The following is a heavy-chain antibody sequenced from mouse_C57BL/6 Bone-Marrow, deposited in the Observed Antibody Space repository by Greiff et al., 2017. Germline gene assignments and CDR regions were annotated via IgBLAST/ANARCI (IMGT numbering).Heavy chain of an antibody. CDR2: IYPTSGRT. CDR1: GYTFTSYW. V-gene: IGHV1-55*01. Sequence: QVQLQQPGAELVKPGASVKMSCKASGYTFTSYWITWVKQRPGQGLEWIGDIYPTSGRTNYNEKFKSKAILTVDTSSNTAYMQLSSLTSEDSAVFYCARSSPLGRSFDSWGQGTTLTVSS. D-gene: IGHD4-1*01. J-gene: IGHJ2*01. CDR3: ARSSPLGRSFDS.